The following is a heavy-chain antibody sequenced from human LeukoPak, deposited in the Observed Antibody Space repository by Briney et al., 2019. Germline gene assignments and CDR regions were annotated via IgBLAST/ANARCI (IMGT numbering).Heavy chain of an antibody. J-gene: IGHJ3*02. CDR3: ARERRTTVTMSNAFDI. Sequence: SETLSLTCTVSGGSISSYYWSRIRQPPGKGLEWIGYIYYSGSTNYNPSLKSRVTISVDTSKNQFSLKLSSVTAADTAVYYCARERRTTVTMSNAFDIWGQGTMVTVSS. D-gene: IGHD4-17*01. CDR1: GGSISSYY. V-gene: IGHV4-59*01. CDR2: IYYSGST.